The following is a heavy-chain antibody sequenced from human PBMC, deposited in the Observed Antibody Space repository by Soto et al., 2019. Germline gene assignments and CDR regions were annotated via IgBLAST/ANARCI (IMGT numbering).Heavy chain of an antibody. CDR1: GYSFTSYD. CDR2: MNPNSGDT. Sequence: QVQLVQSGAEVKKPGASIRVSCKASGYSFTSYDMHWVRQATGHGLEWMGWMNPNSGDTEYAQKFQGRVTMTRDTSTRIAYMELSSLTSEDTAVYYCARLGFLVGSPNGWGQGTLVTVSS. CDR3: ARLGFLVGSPNG. D-gene: IGHD2-8*02. J-gene: IGHJ4*02. V-gene: IGHV1-8*01.